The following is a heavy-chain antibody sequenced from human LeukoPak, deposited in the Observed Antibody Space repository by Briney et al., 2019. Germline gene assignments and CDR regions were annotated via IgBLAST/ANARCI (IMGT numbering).Heavy chain of an antibody. V-gene: IGHV4-34*01. CDR1: GGSFSGYY. J-gene: IGHJ5*02. Sequence: PSETLSLTCAVYGGSFSGYYWSWIRQPPGKGLEWIGSIYYSGSTYYNPSLKSRVTISVDTSKNQFSLKLSSVTAADTAVYYCARPSGSYPGGWFDPWGQGTLVTVSS. CDR3: ARPSGSYPGGWFDP. D-gene: IGHD1-26*01. CDR2: IYYSGST.